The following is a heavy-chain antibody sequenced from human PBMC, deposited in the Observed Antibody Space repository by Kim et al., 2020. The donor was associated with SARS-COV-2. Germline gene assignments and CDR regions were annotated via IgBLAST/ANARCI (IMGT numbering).Heavy chain of an antibody. CDR2: ISSSSSYI. J-gene: IGHJ4*02. CDR3: ARGTESIAARALDY. D-gene: IGHD6-6*01. V-gene: IGHV3-21*01. Sequence: GGSLRLSCAASGFTFSSYSMNWVRQAPGKGLEWVSSISSSSSYIYYADSVKGRFTISRDNAKNSLYLQMNSLRAEDTAVYYCARGTESIAARALDYWGQGTLVTVSS. CDR1: GFTFSSYS.